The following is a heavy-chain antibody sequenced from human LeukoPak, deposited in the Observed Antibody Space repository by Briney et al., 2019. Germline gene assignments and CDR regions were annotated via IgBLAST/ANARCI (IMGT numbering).Heavy chain of an antibody. CDR1: GGSISSSSLY. J-gene: IGHJ3*02. CDR3: ARNASSLGAGAFDI. Sequence: SETLSLTCTVSGGSISSSSLYWDWIRQPPGKGLEWIGTVYYSGSTYYNPSLKSRVAISVDTSKNQFSLKLSSVTAADTAVYYCARNASSLGAGAFDIWGQGTMVTVSS. D-gene: IGHD2-2*01. V-gene: IGHV4-39*01. CDR2: VYYSGST.